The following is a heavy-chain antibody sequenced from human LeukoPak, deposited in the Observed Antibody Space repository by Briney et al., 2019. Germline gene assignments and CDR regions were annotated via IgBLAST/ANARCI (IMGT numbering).Heavy chain of an antibody. Sequence: GGPLNLPGEAFELAFTTLTLSGARQPQGRGRKGFHSISMSSSHIYYAGSMKGRFTISRDNAKNSLYLQMNSPRAEDTAVYYCAREFRAAAGKSFDYWGQGTLVAVSS. J-gene: IGHJ4*02. CDR3: AREFRAAAGKSFDY. D-gene: IGHD6-13*01. V-gene: IGHV3-21*01. CDR2: ISMSSSHI. CDR1: ELAFTTLT.